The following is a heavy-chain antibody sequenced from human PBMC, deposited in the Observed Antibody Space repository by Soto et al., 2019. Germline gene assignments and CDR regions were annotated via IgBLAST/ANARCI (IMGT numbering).Heavy chain of an antibody. Sequence: QVQLVQSGAEVKKPGSSVKVSCKASGGTFSSYTISWVRQAPGQGLEWMGRVIPILGIANYAQKFHGRVTITADKSTSTAYMELSSRGAEDTAVYYCARDFSGWQQLVHISWFDPWGEGTLVTVSS. CDR1: GGTFSSYT. J-gene: IGHJ5*02. D-gene: IGHD6-13*01. V-gene: IGHV1-69*08. CDR2: VIPILGIA. CDR3: ARDFSGWQQLVHISWFDP.